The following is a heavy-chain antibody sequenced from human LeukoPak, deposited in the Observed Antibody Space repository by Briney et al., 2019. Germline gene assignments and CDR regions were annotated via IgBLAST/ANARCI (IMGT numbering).Heavy chain of an antibody. Sequence: MPSETLSLTCSVSGGSISRSDYYWGWIRQPPGKSLEWIGTIYYTGNTYYNPSLMSRVTISLDTSKNQFSLRLSSVTAADTAVYYCARVAVKGRGGSYVAVVVGAPGFFDYWGQGALVTVSS. J-gene: IGHJ4*02. D-gene: IGHD2-15*01. CDR2: IYYTGNT. CDR1: GGSISRSDYY. CDR3: ARVAVKGRGGSYVAVVVGAPGFFDY. V-gene: IGHV4-39*07.